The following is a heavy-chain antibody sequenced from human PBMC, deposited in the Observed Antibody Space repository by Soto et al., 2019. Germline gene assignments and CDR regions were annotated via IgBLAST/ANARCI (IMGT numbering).Heavy chain of an antibody. CDR3: ARVPSPFDYYYAMDV. CDR2: ILSSGTT. J-gene: IGHJ6*02. CDR1: GDSISSGNKY. V-gene: IGHV4-30-4*01. D-gene: IGHD3-16*01. Sequence: PSETLSLTCTVSGDSISSGNKYWSWIRQAPGKGLEWIGYILSSGTTYYNPSLKSRLTMSLDTSQNQFSLRLASVTDADSAVYYCARVPSPFDYYYAMDVWSQGTTVTVSS.